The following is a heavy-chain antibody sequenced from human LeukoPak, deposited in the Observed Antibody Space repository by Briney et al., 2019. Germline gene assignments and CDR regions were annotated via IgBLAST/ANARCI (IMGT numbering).Heavy chain of an antibody. Sequence: GGSLRLSCAASGFTFSSYWMSWVRQAPGKGLEWVANIKQDGSEKYYVDSVKGRFTISRDNAKNSLYLQMNSLRAEDTAVYYCARAPLWFGESSKYYYDYWGQGTLVTVSS. D-gene: IGHD3-10*01. V-gene: IGHV3-7*01. CDR1: GFTFSSYW. CDR2: IKQDGSEK. CDR3: ARAPLWFGESSKYYYDY. J-gene: IGHJ4*02.